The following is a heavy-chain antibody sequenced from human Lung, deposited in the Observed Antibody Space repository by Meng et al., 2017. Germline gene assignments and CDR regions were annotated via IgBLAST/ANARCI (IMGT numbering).Heavy chain of an antibody. J-gene: IGHJ4*02. CDR1: GGSFSDYY. D-gene: IGHD4-11*01. Sequence: QVQLQQWGSGLLQPSETLSLTCVVSGGSFSDYYWSWLRQPPGKGLEWIGEINHSGSTNYNPSLESRATISVDTSQNNLSLKLSSVTAADSAVYYCARGPTTMAHDFDYWGQGTLVTVSS. CDR2: INHSGST. CDR3: ARGPTTMAHDFDY. V-gene: IGHV4-34*01.